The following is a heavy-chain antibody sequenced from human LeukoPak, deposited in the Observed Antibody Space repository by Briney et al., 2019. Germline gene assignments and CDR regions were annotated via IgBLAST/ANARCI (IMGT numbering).Heavy chain of an antibody. CDR3: AKGVLSYYYYGMDV. CDR2: ISSSSSSTI. J-gene: IGHJ6*02. CDR1: GFTFSSYS. D-gene: IGHD6-6*01. Sequence: GGSLRLSCAASGFTFSSYSMNWVRQAPGKGLEWVSYISSSSSSTIYYADSVKGRFTISRDNAKNSLYLQMNSLRAEDTAVYYCAKGVLSYYYYGMDVWGQGTTVTVSS. V-gene: IGHV3-48*01.